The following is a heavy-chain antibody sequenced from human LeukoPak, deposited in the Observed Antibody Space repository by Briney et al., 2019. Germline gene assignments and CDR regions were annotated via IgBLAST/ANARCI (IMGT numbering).Heavy chain of an antibody. V-gene: IGHV4-59*12. CDR2: IYYSGST. Sequence: SETLSLTCTVSGGSISSYYWSWIRQPPGKGLEWIGYIYYSGSTNYNPSLKSRVTISVDTSKNQFSLKLSPVTAADTAVYYCARPRRDGYNYAFDIWGQGAMVTVSS. CDR3: ARPRRDGYNYAFDI. D-gene: IGHD5-24*01. CDR1: GGSISSYY. J-gene: IGHJ3*02.